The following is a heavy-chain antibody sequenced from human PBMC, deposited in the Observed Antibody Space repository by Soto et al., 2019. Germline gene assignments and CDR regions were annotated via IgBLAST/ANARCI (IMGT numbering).Heavy chain of an antibody. V-gene: IGHV6-1*01. CDR2: TYYRSKWYN. Sequence: SETLSLTCAISGDSVSSNSAAWNWIRQSPSRGLEWLGRTYYRSKWYNDYAVSVKSRITINPGTSKNQFSLQLNSVTPEDTAVYYCARDGPGRASSGWYRGGFDPWGQGTLVTVSS. CDR3: ARDGPGRASSGWYRGGFDP. D-gene: IGHD6-19*01. CDR1: GDSVSSNSAA. J-gene: IGHJ5*02.